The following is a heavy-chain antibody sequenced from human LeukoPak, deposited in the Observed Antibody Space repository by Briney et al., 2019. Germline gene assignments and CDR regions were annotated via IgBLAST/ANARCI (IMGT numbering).Heavy chain of an antibody. J-gene: IGHJ4*02. V-gene: IGHV3-23*01. D-gene: IGHD4/OR15-4a*01. CDR3: AFPRAGDYGAPFDY. CDR1: GFTFSSYA. CDR2: ISGSGGST. Sequence: PGGSLRLSCAASGFTFSSYAMSWVRQAPGKGLEWVSAISGSGGSTYYADSVKGRFTISRDNSKNTLYLQMNSLRAEDTAVYYCAFPRAGDYGAPFDYWGQGTLVTVSS.